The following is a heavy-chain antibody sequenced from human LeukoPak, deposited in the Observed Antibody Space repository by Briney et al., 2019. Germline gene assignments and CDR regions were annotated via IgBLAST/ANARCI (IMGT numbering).Heavy chain of an antibody. CDR2: ISAYTGNK. J-gene: IGHJ4*02. Sequence: ASVKVSCKASGYTFISYGISWVRQAPGQGLEWMGWISAYTGNKDYAQSLQGRVTMTTDTSTSTAYMELRSLRSDDTAVYYWARDRGYGGETSGHSSGGTFDYWGQGTLVTVSS. CDR3: ARDRGYGGETSGHSSGGTFDY. CDR1: GYTFISYG. V-gene: IGHV1-18*01. D-gene: IGHD4-23*01.